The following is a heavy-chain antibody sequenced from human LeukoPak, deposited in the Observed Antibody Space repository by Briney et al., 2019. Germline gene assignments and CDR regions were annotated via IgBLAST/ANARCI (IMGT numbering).Heavy chain of an antibody. CDR2: IYYSGST. D-gene: IGHD6-13*01. CDR1: GGSISSGGYY. Sequence: TSQTLPLTCTVSGGSISSGGYYWSWIRQHPGKGLEWIGYIYYSGSTYYNPSLKSRVTISVDTSKNQFSLKLSSVTAADTAVYYCARSPVFSWYGDYFDYWGQGTLVTVSS. CDR3: ARSPVFSWYGDYFDY. J-gene: IGHJ4*02. V-gene: IGHV4-31*03.